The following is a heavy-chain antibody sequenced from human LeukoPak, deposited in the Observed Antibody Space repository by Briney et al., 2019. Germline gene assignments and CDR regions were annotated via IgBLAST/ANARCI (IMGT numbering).Heavy chain of an antibody. Sequence: SVKVSCKASGGTFSSYAISWVRQAPGQGLEWMGGIIPIFGTANYAQKFQGRVTITADESTSTAYMELSSLRSEDTAVYYCARDGDYYDSSGSHYFDYWGQGTLVTVSS. J-gene: IGHJ4*02. CDR1: GGTFSSYA. CDR2: IIPIFGTA. D-gene: IGHD3-22*01. V-gene: IGHV1-69*13. CDR3: ARDGDYYDSSGSHYFDY.